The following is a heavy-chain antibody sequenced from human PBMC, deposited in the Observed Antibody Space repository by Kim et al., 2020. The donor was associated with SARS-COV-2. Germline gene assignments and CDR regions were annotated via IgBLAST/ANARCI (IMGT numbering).Heavy chain of an antibody. J-gene: IGHJ4*02. CDR3: ARGDVLMVYAISPRGGHFDY. Sequence: RLTISRDNSKNTLYLQMNSLRAEDTAVYYCARGDVLMVYAISPRGGHFDYWGQGTLVTVSS. V-gene: IGHV3-30*01. D-gene: IGHD2-8*01.